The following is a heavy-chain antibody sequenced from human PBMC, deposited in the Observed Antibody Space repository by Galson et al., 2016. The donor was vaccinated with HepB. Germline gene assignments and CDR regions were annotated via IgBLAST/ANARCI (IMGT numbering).Heavy chain of an antibody. CDR3: ARKQILDS. CDR1: GYLFTNYD. D-gene: IGHD3-3*01. CDR2: IIPNSGHT. Sequence: SVKVSCKASGYLFTNYDINWVRQTPGQGLEWMGSIIPNSGHTNYAQKFQGRATMTRDTSMNTAYMELTNLTSADTAVYYCARKQILDSWGQGTLVTVSS. V-gene: IGHV1-8*01. J-gene: IGHJ4*02.